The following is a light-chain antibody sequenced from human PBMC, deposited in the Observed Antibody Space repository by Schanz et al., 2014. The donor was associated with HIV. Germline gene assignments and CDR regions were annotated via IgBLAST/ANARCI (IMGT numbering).Light chain of an antibody. V-gene: IGLV3-21*01. J-gene: IGLJ3*02. Sequence: VLTQPPSVSVAPGKTARITCGGTKIGSKTVHWHQQKPGQAPVLVIYYDSDRPSGIPERFSGSNSGNTASLTVSGLQAEDEADYYCSSYAGSNNLLFGGGTKLTVL. CDR2: YDS. CDR1: KIGSKT. CDR3: SSYAGSNNLL.